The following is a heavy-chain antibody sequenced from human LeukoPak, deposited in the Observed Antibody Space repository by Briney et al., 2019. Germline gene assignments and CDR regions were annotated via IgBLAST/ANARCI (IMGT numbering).Heavy chain of an antibody. J-gene: IGHJ5*02. Sequence: ASVKVSCKAAGYTFTSYAMNWVRQAPGQGLEWMGWINTNTGNPTYAQGFTGRFVFSLDTSVSTAYLQISSLKAEDTAVYYCARVKSYYYDRRWFDPWGQGTLVTVSS. V-gene: IGHV7-4-1*02. CDR2: INTNTGNP. D-gene: IGHD3-22*01. CDR1: GYTFTSYA. CDR3: ARVKSYYYDRRWFDP.